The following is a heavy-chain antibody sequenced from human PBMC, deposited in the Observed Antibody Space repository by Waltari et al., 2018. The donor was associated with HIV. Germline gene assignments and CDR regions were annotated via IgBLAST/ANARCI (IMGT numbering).Heavy chain of an antibody. V-gene: IGHV1-46*03. Sequence: QVQLVQSGAEVKKPGASVKVSCKASGYTFTSYYMHWVRQAPGQGLEWRGIIPPSGGSTSYAQKFQGRVTMTRDTSTSTVYMELSSLRSEDTAVYYCARKQSSCNGGGAFDIWGQGTMVTVSS. CDR2: IPPSGGST. D-gene: IGHD3-16*01. J-gene: IGHJ3*02. CDR3: ARKQSSCNGGGAFDI. CDR1: GYTFTSYY.